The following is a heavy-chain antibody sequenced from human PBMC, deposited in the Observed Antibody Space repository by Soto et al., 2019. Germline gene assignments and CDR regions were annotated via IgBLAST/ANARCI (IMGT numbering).Heavy chain of an antibody. CDR1: GFTFSSYA. D-gene: IGHD3-10*01. Sequence: ESGGGVVQPGRSLRLSCAASGFTFSSYAIHWVRQAPGKGLEWVAVISYDGSNKYYSDSVKGRFTISRDNSKNTLYLQMNSLRAEDTAVYYCARDLRPYYYYALDVWGQGTTVTVSS. V-gene: IGHV3-30-3*01. CDR2: ISYDGSNK. J-gene: IGHJ6*02. CDR3: ARDLRPYYYYALDV.